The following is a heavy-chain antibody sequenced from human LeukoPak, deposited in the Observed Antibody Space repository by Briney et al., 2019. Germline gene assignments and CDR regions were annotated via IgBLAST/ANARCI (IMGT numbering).Heavy chain of an antibody. Sequence: GASVKVSCKASGYTFTSYYMHWVRQAPGQGLEWMGWINPDSGGTKYAQKFEGKVTMTRDTSISTAYMELSRLRSDDTAVYYCARDYYDSSGNGAFDIWGQGTMVTVSS. CDR2: INPDSGGT. D-gene: IGHD3-22*01. V-gene: IGHV1-2*02. CDR1: GYTFTSYY. CDR3: ARDYYDSSGNGAFDI. J-gene: IGHJ3*02.